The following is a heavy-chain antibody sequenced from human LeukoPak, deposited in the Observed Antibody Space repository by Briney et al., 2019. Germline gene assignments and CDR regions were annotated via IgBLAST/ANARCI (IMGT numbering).Heavy chain of an antibody. CDR1: GYTFTSYD. CDR3: ARVSASNSSPYYYYMDV. D-gene: IGHD6-13*01. J-gene: IGHJ6*03. Sequence: SVKVSCKASGYTFTSYDINWVRQAPGQGLEWMGGIIPIFGTANYAQKFQGRVTITTDESTSTAYMELSSLRSEDTAVYYCARVSASNSSPYYYYMDVWGKGTTVTVSS. CDR2: IIPIFGTA. V-gene: IGHV1-69*05.